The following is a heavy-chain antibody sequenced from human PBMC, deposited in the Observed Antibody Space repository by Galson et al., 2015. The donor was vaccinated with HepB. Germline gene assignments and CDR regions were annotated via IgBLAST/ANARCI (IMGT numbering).Heavy chain of an antibody. D-gene: IGHD1-14*01. CDR2: INAGNGNT. J-gene: IGHJ4*02. Sequence: QSGAEVKKPGESLKISCKASGYTFTSYAMHWVRQAPGQRLEWMGWINAGNGNTKYSQKFQGRVTITRDTSASTAYMELSSLRSEDTAVYYCARDLTRSNPPVYWGQGTLVTVSS. CDR3: ARDLTRSNPPVY. V-gene: IGHV1-3*01. CDR1: GYTFTSYA.